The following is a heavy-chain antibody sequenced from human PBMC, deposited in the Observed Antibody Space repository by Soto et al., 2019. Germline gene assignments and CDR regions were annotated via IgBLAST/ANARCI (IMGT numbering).Heavy chain of an antibody. CDR2: ISYDGSNK. CDR1: GFTFNNYG. CDR3: AKTSYYGSGSYSLGYMDV. V-gene: IGHV3-30*18. D-gene: IGHD3-10*01. J-gene: IGHJ6*03. Sequence: PGGSLRLSCAASGFTFNNYGMHWVRQAPGKGLEWVTVISYDGSNKYYADSVRGRFTISRDNSKNTLYLQMNSLRAEDTAVYYCAKTSYYGSGSYSLGYMDVWGKGTTVTVSS.